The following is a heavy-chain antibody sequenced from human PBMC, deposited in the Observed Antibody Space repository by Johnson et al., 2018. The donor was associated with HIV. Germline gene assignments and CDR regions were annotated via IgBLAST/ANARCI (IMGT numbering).Heavy chain of an antibody. J-gene: IGHJ3*01. CDR3: ARDATPWGGAYVGYAFDL. V-gene: IGHV3-11*04. Sequence: QVQLVESGGGLVKPGGSLRLSCAASGFTFSAYYMSWIRQAPGKGLECLAYISSSGSSVYYTDSVKGRFTISRDNTKNSLHLQMNSLRAEATAVYYCARDATPWGGAYVGYAFDLWGQGTMVAVSS. CDR2: ISSSGSSV. D-gene: IGHD4-17*01. CDR1: GFTFSAYY.